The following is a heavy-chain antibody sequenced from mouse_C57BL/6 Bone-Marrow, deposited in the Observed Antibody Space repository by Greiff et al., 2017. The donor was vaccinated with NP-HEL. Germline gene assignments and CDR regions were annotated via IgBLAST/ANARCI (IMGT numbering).Heavy chain of an antibody. Sequence: VQLQQSGAELVRPGASVKLSCTASGFNIKDDYMHWVKQRPEQGLEWIGWIDPENGATEYASKFQGKATITADTASNTAYLQLSRQTSEDTAIYDGTTFYGKLYYYAMDYWGQGTAVTVSS. D-gene: IGHD2-1*01. CDR2: IDPENGAT. V-gene: IGHV14-4*01. CDR1: GFNIKDDY. CDR3: TTFYGKLYYYAMDY. J-gene: IGHJ4*01.